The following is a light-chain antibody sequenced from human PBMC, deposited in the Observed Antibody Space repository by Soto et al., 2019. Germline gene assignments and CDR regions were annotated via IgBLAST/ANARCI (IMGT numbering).Light chain of an antibody. V-gene: IGLV2-14*01. CDR2: EVS. CDR3: ISYRATHTLV. CDR1: YSDVGGCNY. J-gene: IGLJ2*01. Sequence: QSALTQPASVSGSPGQSITISCTGTYSDVGGCNYVSWYQQHPGKAPELMIYEVSNRPSGVSNRFSGSKSGNTASLTISGLQAEDEADYYCISYRATHTLVFGGGTKLTVL.